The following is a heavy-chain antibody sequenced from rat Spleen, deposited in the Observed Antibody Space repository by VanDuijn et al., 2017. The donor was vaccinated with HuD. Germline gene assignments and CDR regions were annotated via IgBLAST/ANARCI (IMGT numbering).Heavy chain of an antibody. J-gene: IGHJ2*01. Sequence: EVQLVESGGGLVQPGRSLKLSCAASGFTYSNYVMAWVRQAPTKGLEWVASISYDGGNTYYRDSVKGRFTISRDNAKSSLYLQMDSLRSEDTSTYYCAKLRATRDYFDYWGQGVMVTVSS. CDR1: GFTYSNYV. V-gene: IGHV5-20*01. D-gene: IGHD1-4*01. CDR2: ISYDGGNT. CDR3: AKLRATRDYFDY.